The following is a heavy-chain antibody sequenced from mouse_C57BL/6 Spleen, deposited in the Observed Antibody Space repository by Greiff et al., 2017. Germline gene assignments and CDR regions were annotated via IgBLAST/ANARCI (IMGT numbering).Heavy chain of an antibody. J-gene: IGHJ2*01. CDR2: IDPENGDT. CDR3: TAGLGGGY. Sequence: VQLQQSGAELVRPGASVKLSCTASGFNIKDDYMHWVKQRPEQGLEWIGWIDPENGDTEYASKFQGKATITADTSSNTAYLQLSSLTSEDTAVYYCTAGLGGGYGGQGTTLTVSS. CDR1: GFNIKDDY. V-gene: IGHV14-4*01. D-gene: IGHD3-3*01.